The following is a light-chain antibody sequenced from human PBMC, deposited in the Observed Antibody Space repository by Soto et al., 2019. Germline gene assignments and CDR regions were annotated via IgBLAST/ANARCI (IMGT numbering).Light chain of an antibody. J-gene: IGKJ3*01. CDR1: QSINKN. Sequence: DMQMTQSPSSLSASVGDRVTITCRASQSINKNLNWFQQKPGKAPKLLIYGASNLPSGVPSRFSGSGSGTDFTLTISSLQPEDFATYFCQMSYSRSTSAFGPGTKLDIK. CDR2: GAS. V-gene: IGKV1-39*01. CDR3: QMSYSRSTSA.